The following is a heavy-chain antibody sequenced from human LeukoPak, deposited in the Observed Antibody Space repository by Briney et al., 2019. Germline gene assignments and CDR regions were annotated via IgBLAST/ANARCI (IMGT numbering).Heavy chain of an antibody. CDR2: IYPGDSET. V-gene: IGHV5-51*01. CDR1: GYNFISYW. Sequence: GESLKISCKASGYNFISYWIAWVRQMPGKGLEWMGVIYPGDSETRYRPSFQGQVTISGDKSISTIYLQWSSLKASDTAMYYCARIAAAGVDYWGQGTVVTVSS. D-gene: IGHD6-13*01. J-gene: IGHJ4*02. CDR3: ARIAAAGVDY.